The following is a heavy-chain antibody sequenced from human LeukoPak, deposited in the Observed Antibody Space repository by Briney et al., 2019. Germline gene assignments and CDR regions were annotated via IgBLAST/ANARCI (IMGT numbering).Heavy chain of an antibody. CDR3: ARLGGSDHLKY. J-gene: IGHJ4*02. D-gene: IGHD3-10*01. CDR1: GYSITSSSW. CDR2: IYHSGTT. Sequence: RPSETLSLTCAVSGYSITSSSWWGWIRQPPGKGLEWIGYIYHSGTTYYNPSLQSRVTMSVDTSKNQFSLKLSSVTAADTAVYYCARLGGSDHLKYWGQGTLVTVSS. V-gene: IGHV4-28*01.